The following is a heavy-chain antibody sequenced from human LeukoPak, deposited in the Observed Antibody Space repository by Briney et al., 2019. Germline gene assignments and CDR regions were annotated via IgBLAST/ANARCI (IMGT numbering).Heavy chain of an antibody. CDR2: ISYDGSNK. CDR3: AKDTGWFGEFEWFDP. V-gene: IGHV3-30*04. Sequence: PGGSLGLPCEASGLTFRTYAMHWVPQAPGKGLEGVQVISYDGSNKYYADSVKGRFTISRDNAKNTLYLQMNSRRAEDTAVYYCAKDTGWFGEFEWFDPWGQGTLVTVSS. D-gene: IGHD3-10*01. J-gene: IGHJ5*02. CDR1: GLTFRTYA.